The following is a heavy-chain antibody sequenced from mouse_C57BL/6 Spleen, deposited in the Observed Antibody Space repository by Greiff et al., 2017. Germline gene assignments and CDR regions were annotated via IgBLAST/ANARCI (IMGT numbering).Heavy chain of an antibody. CDR2: IDPSDSYT. J-gene: IGHJ2*01. Sequence: QVQLQQPGAELVMPGASVKLSCKASGYTFTSYWMHWVKQRPGQGLEWIGEIDPSDSYTNYNHKFKGKSTLTVDKSSSTAYMQLSSLTSEDSAVYYCARGYGSSYDYWGQGTTLTVSS. CDR1: GYTFTSYW. V-gene: IGHV1-69*01. D-gene: IGHD1-1*01. CDR3: ARGYGSSYDY.